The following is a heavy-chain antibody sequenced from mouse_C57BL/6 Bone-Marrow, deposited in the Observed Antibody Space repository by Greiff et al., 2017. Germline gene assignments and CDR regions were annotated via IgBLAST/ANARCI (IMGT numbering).Heavy chain of an antibody. D-gene: IGHD1-1*01. Sequence: QVQLQQSGAELVKPGASVKLSCKASGYTFTEYTIHWVKQRSGQGLEWIGWFYPGSGSIKYNEKFKDTATLTADKSSSTVYMELSRLTSEDSAVYFCARHEEEIYYYGSRGYCAVWGTGTTVTVSS. CDR1: GYTFTEYT. CDR2: FYPGSGSI. CDR3: ARHEEEIYYYGSRGYCAV. V-gene: IGHV1-62-2*01. J-gene: IGHJ1*03.